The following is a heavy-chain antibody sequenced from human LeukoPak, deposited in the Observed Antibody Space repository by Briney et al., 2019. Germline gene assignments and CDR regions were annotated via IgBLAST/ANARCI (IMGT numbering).Heavy chain of an antibody. CDR2: ISAYNGNT. CDR3: ARVMMVRGVDAFDI. V-gene: IGHV1-18*01. Sequence: ASVKVSCKASGYTFTSYGISWVRQAPGQGLEWMGWISAYNGNTNYAQKLQGRVTMTRDTSTSTVYMELSSLRSEDTAVYYCARVMMVRGVDAFDIWGQGTMVTVSS. CDR1: GYTFTSYG. D-gene: IGHD3-10*01. J-gene: IGHJ3*02.